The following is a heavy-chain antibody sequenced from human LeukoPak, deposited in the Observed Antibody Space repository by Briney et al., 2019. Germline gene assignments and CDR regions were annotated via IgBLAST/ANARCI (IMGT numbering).Heavy chain of an antibody. CDR1: GYSFSGYY. J-gene: IGHJ4*02. Sequence: GASVKVSCKASGYSFSGYYMHWVRQAPGQGLEWMGWINPNSGGTNYAQKFQGRVNMARDMSISTAYMELSRLISDDTAVYYCARGRLNYFDSNGHDAFDLWGQGTLVTVSS. CDR2: INPNSGGT. CDR3: ARGRLNYFDSNGHDAFDL. V-gene: IGHV1-2*02. D-gene: IGHD3-22*01.